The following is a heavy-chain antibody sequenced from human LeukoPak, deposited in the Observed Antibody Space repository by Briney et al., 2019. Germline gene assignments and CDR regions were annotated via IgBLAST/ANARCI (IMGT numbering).Heavy chain of an antibody. Sequence: PSETLSLTCAVSGGSISSSNWWSWVRQPPGKGLEWIGEIYHSGSTNYNPSLKSRVTISVDTSKNQFSLKLSSVTAADTAVYYCARDFRYTHYFDYWGQGTLVTVSS. D-gene: IGHD1-1*01. V-gene: IGHV4-4*02. CDR2: IYHSGST. CDR1: GGSISSSNW. J-gene: IGHJ4*02. CDR3: ARDFRYTHYFDY.